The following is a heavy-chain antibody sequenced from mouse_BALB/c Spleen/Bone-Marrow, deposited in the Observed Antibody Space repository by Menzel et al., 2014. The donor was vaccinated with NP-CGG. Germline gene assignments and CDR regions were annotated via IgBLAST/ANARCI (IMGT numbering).Heavy chain of an antibody. CDR2: INPSNGGT. CDR3: ARHYYSTHYYDMDY. V-gene: IGHV1S81*02. J-gene: IGHJ4*01. D-gene: IGHD2-12*01. CDR1: GYTFTNYY. Sequence: VQLQQSGAELVKPGASVKMSCKASGYTFTNYYIYWVKQRPGQGLEWIGGINPSNGGTKFNEKFKNKVTLTIDKSSSKAFIQISSLTSEDSAVYYCARHYYSTHYYDMDYWGQGTSVTVSS.